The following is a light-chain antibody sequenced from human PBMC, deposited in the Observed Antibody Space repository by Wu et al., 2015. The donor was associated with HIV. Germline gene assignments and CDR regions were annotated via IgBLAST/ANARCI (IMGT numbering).Light chain of an antibody. Sequence: EIVLTQSPGTLSLSPGERATLSCRASQTVSSSYLAWYQHKPGQAPRLLIYAASSRATGIPDRFSGSGSGTDFTLTISRLEPEDFAVYYCQRYGXSTWTFGQGTKVEIK. CDR1: QTVSSSY. J-gene: IGKJ1*01. CDR2: AAS. CDR3: QRYGXSTWT. V-gene: IGKV3-20*01.